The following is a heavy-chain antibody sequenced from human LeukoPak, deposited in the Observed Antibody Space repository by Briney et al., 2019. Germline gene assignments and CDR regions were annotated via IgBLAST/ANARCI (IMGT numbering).Heavy chain of an antibody. V-gene: IGHV3-30*18. CDR2: ISYDGSNK. Sequence: GGSLRLSCAASGFTFSSYGMHWVRQAPGKGLEWVAVISYDGSNKYYADSVKGRFTTSRDNSKNTLYLQMNSLRAEDTAVYYCAKDMLYYYDSSGPALSDYWGQGTLVTVSS. CDR1: GFTFSSYG. J-gene: IGHJ4*02. CDR3: AKDMLYYYDSSGPALSDY. D-gene: IGHD3-22*01.